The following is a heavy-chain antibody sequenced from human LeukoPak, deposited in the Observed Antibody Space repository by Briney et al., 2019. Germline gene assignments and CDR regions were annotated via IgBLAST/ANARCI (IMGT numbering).Heavy chain of an antibody. CDR2: INPNSGGT. D-gene: IGHD3-10*01. Sequence: MXXVRQAPGQXXXGRGWINPNSGGTNYAQRFQGRVTMTRDTSISTAYMELSRLRSDDTAVYYCARENRESGMDVWGQGTTVTVSS. CDR3: ARENRESGMDV. J-gene: IGHJ6*02. V-gene: IGHV1-2*02.